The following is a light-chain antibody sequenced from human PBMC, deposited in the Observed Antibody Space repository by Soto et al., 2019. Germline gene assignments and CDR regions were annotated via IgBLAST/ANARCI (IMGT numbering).Light chain of an antibody. CDR1: QSIAWNT. J-gene: IGKJ2*01. V-gene: IGKV3-20*01. CDR2: QTS. Sequence: IVLTQSPGTLSLSPGERVSLSCRASQSIAWNTLAWFQQKPGQAPRLLIYQTSARAAGIPDRFSGSGSGTDFTLAISRLEPEDFAVFYCHHYGSTPYIFAQGTKLELK. CDR3: HHYGSTPYI.